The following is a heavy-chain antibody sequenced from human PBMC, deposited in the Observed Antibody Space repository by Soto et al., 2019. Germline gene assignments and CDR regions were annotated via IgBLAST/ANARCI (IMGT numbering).Heavy chain of an antibody. CDR2: ISSNGGTT. CDR1: GFTFNXYD. D-gene: IGHD1-7*01. V-gene: IGHV3-64*01. Sequence: ESGGNMVQPGGSLRLSCVASGFTFNXYDMHWVRRAPGKGLEYVSSISSNGGTTYYGNSVKGRFTISRDNSKNTLYLQMGSLRPEDMAVYYCVRRVSGNYDYWGQGTLVTVSS. CDR3: VRRVSGNYDY. J-gene: IGHJ4*02.